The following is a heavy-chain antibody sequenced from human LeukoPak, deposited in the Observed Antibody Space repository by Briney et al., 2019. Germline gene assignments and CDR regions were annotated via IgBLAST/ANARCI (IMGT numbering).Heavy chain of an antibody. J-gene: IGHJ4*02. CDR1: GFTFSSYA. CDR3: ATLGDHSSGWYPDY. Sequence: GGSLRLSCAASGFTFSSYAMHWVRQAPGKGLEWVAVISYDGSNKYYADSVKGRFTISRDNSKNTLYLQMNSLRAEDTAVYYCATLGDHSSGWYPDYWGQGTLVTVSS. CDR2: ISYDGSNK. V-gene: IGHV3-30-3*01. D-gene: IGHD6-19*01.